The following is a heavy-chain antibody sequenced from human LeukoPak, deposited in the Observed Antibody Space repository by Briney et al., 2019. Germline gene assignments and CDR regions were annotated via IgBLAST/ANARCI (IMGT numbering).Heavy chain of an antibody. CDR3: ARRHPGDDYNYWTGFYFDY. Sequence: ASVKVSCKASGYTLTSYGISWVRQAPGQGFEWVGIINPTDGGTTYAQNFQGRVSMTRDTSTSTVYMELSSLRSEDTAVYYCARRHPGDDYNYWTGFYFDYWGQGTLVTVSS. V-gene: IGHV1-46*01. D-gene: IGHD4-4*01. J-gene: IGHJ4*02. CDR1: GYTLTSYG. CDR2: INPTDGGT.